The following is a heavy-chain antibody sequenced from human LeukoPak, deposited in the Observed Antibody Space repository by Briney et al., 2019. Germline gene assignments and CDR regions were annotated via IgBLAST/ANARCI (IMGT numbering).Heavy chain of an antibody. CDR1: GGSFSGYY. V-gene: IGHV4-34*01. CDR3: ARFYLSPN. Sequence: SETLSLTCAVYGGSFSGYYWSWIRQPPGKGLEWIGEINHSGSTNYNPSLKSRVTISVDTSKNQFSLKLSSVTAADTAVYYCARFYLSPNWGQGTLATVSS. CDR2: INHSGST. D-gene: IGHD2/OR15-2a*01. J-gene: IGHJ4*02.